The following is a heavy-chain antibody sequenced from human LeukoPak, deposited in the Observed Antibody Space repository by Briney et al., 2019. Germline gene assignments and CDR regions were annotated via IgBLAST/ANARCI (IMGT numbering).Heavy chain of an antibody. CDR3: ARRAGYYGSSGYYSLDY. CDR2: IFPGDFDT. D-gene: IGHD3-22*01. V-gene: IGHV5-51*01. CDR1: GYSFTSYW. Sequence: GESLKISCKGSGYSFTSYWIVWVRQMPGKGLEWMGIIFPGDFDTTYSPSFQGQVTISADKSVSTAYLQWSSLKASDTAMYYCARRAGYYGSSGYYSLDYWGQGTLVTVSS. J-gene: IGHJ4*02.